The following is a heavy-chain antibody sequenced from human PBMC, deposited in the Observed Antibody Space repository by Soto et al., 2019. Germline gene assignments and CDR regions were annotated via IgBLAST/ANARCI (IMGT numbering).Heavy chain of an antibody. CDR1: GGSISSGDYY. CDR2: IYYSGST. CDR3: ARCPRLGYYDSSGYQTLYYFDY. J-gene: IGHJ4*02. D-gene: IGHD3-22*01. V-gene: IGHV4-30-4*01. Sequence: SETLSLTCTVSGGSISSGDYYWSWIRQPPGEGLEWIGYIYYSGSTYYNPSLKSRVTISVDTSKNQFSLKLSSVTAADTAVYYCARCPRLGYYDSSGYQTLYYFDYWGQGTLVTVSS.